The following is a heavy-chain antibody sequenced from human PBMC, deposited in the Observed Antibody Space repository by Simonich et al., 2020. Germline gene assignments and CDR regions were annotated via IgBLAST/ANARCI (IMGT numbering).Heavy chain of an antibody. D-gene: IGHD6-6*01. Sequence: EVQLVESGGGLVQPGGSLRLFCAASGFTFSSYEMNWVRQAPGKGLEWVSYISSSGSTIYYADSVKCRFTSTRDNAKNSLYLQMNSLRAEDTAVYYCARDFRLQLVEIGTYYYYGMDVWGQGTTVTVSS. V-gene: IGHV3-48*03. J-gene: IGHJ6*02. CDR2: ISSSGSTI. CDR1: GFTFSSYE. CDR3: ARDFRLQLVEIGTYYYYGMDV.